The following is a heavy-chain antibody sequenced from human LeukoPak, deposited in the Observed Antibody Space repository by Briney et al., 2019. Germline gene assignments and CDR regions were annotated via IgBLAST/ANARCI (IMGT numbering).Heavy chain of an antibody. CDR1: GGSSVDSIRGYY. J-gene: IGHJ4*02. Sequence: SETLSLTCTVSGGSSVDSIRGYYWSWIRQPPGEGLKWIGYIYYSGSTEYYPSLKSRVTISVDTSKNQFSLKLTSVTAADTAVYYCARGRPGRDGYNYFDYWGQGILVTVSS. CDR2: IYYSGST. CDR3: ARGRPGRDGYNYFDY. V-gene: IGHV4-61*08. D-gene: IGHD5-24*01.